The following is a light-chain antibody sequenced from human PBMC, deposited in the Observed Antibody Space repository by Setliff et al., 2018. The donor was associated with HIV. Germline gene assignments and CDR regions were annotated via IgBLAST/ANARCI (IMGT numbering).Light chain of an antibody. CDR3: CSYAGRISWV. CDR1: SSDVGGYNF. Sequence: QSALAQPASVSGSPGQSITISCTGTSSDVGGYNFVSWYQQHPGKAPKLIIYEDSKRPSGVSNRFSGSKSGNTASLTISGLQADGEADYYCCSYAGRISWVFGGGTK. CDR2: EDS. J-gene: IGLJ3*02. V-gene: IGLV2-23*01.